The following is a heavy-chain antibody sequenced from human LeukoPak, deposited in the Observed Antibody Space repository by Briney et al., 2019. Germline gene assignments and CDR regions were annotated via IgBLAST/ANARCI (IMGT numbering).Heavy chain of an antibody. CDR1: GGSFSGYY. Sequence: SETLSLTCAVYGGSFSGYYWSWIRQPPGKGLEWIGEINHSGSTNYNPSLKSRVTISVDTSKNQFSLELSSVTAADTAVYYCARGIGRNWFDPWGQGTLVTVSS. CDR3: ARGIGRNWFDP. CDR2: INHSGST. V-gene: IGHV4-34*01. J-gene: IGHJ5*02.